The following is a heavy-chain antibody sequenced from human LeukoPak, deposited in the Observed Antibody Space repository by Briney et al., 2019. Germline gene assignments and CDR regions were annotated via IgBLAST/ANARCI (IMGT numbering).Heavy chain of an antibody. Sequence: ASVKVSCKASGYTFTSYAMHWVRQAPGQRLEWMGWINAGNGNTKYSQEFQGRVTITRDTSASTAYMELSSLRSEDMAVYSCAREMATIIDGWFDPWGQGTLVTVSS. CDR2: INAGNGNT. D-gene: IGHD5-24*01. CDR3: AREMATIIDGWFDP. CDR1: GYTFTSYA. V-gene: IGHV1-3*03. J-gene: IGHJ5*02.